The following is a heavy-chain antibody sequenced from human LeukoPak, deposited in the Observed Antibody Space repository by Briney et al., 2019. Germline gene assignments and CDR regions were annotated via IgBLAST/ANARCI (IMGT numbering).Heavy chain of an antibody. CDR2: ISAYYGNT. V-gene: IGHV1-18*01. CDR1: GYTFSNHG. J-gene: IGHJ6*02. D-gene: IGHD3-9*01. CDR3: ARADDISPRYYYGMDV. Sequence: ASVKVSCKASGYTFSNHGISWVRQAPGQGLEWMGWISAYYGNTNYAQKLQGRVTLTTDTSTSTAYMELRSLTSDDTAVYFCARADDISPRYYYGMDVWGPGTTVSVSS.